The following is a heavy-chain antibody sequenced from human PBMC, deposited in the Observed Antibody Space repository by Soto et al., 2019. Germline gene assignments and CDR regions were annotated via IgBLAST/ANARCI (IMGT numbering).Heavy chain of an antibody. J-gene: IGHJ5*02. CDR3: ARARRNTYYEISTGYYHNWFDP. D-gene: IGHD3-9*01. Sequence: QVQLVQSGAEVKKPGASVKVSCKASGYTFTSYAMHWVRQAPGQRLEWMGWINAGNGNTKYSQKFQGRVTITRDTPAGTAYMELGSLRSEDTAVYYCARARRNTYYEISTGYYHNWFDPWGQGTLVTVSS. CDR1: GYTFTSYA. V-gene: IGHV1-3*01. CDR2: INAGNGNT.